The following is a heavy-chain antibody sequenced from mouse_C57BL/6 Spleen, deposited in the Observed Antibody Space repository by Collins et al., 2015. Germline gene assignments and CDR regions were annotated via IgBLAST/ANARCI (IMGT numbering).Heavy chain of an antibody. J-gene: IGHJ3*01. CDR3: ARNGGAY. CDR2: IWSGGST. Sequence: QVQLKQSGPGLVQPSQSLSITCTVSGFSLTSYGVHWVRQSPGKGLEWLGVIWSGGSTDCNAAFISRLSISKDNSKSQVFFKMNSLQADDTAIYYCARNGGAYWGQGTLVTVSA. CDR1: GFSLTSYG. V-gene: IGHV2-4-1*01.